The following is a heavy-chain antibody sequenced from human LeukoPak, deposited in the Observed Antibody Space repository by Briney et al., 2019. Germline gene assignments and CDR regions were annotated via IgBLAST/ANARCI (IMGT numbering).Heavy chain of an antibody. Sequence: PSETLSLTCTVSGGSISSTNYYWGWIRQPPGKGLEWIGEINHSGSTNYNPSLKSRVTISVDTSKNQFSLKLSSVTAADTAVYCCARGDIVVVPAAGIYYYYMDVWGKGTTVTVSS. CDR2: INHSGST. CDR1: GGSISSTNYY. V-gene: IGHV4-39*07. D-gene: IGHD2-2*01. CDR3: ARGDIVVVPAAGIYYYYMDV. J-gene: IGHJ6*03.